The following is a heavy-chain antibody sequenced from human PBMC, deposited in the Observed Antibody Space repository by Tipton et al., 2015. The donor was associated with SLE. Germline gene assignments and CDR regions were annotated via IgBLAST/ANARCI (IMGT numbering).Heavy chain of an antibody. V-gene: IGHV3-23*01. CDR1: GFTFNTYA. J-gene: IGHJ4*01. D-gene: IGHD5-12*01. CDR3: AKLRGYGGCDSPPAY. CDR2: VRGGGGRT. Sequence: SLRLSCAASGFTFNTYAMTWVRQPPGKGLEWVSTVRGGGGRTHYADSVKGRFTISRDNSKNTLYLQMNNLRAEDTATYYCAKLRGYGGCDSPPAYWGHGSLVTVSS.